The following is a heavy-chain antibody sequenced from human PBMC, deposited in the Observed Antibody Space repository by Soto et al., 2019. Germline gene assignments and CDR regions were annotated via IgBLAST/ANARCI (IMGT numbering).Heavy chain of an antibody. V-gene: IGHV3-30*18. J-gene: IGHJ4*02. CDR3: AKSVYNWNDGFFDY. Sequence: QVQLVESGGGVVQPGRSLRLSCAASGFTFSTYGMHWVRQAPGKGLEWVAVISYDGNNKYYADSVKGRFTISRDSSENTLYLQMNNLRAEHTAVYYCAKSVYNWNDGFFDYWGQGTLVTVSS. CDR2: ISYDGNNK. CDR1: GFTFSTYG. D-gene: IGHD1-1*01.